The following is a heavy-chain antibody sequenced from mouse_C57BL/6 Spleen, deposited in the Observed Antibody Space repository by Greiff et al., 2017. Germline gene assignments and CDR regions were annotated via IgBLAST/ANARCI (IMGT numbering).Heavy chain of an antibody. J-gene: IGHJ2*01. CDR2: IFPGSGST. CDR3: ARPYDGYYGYFDY. V-gene: IGHV1-75*01. D-gene: IGHD2-3*01. Sequence: VQLQQSGPELVKPGASVKISCKASGYTFTDYYLNWVKQRPGQGLEWIGWIFPGSGSTYYNEKFKGKATLTVDKSSSTAYMLLSSLTSEDSAVYFCARPYDGYYGYFDYWGQGTTLTVSS. CDR1: GYTFTDYY.